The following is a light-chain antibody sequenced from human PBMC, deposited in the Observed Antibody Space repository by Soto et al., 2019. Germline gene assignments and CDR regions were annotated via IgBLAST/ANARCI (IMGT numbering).Light chain of an antibody. Sequence: ETVLTESPATLSLSPGESTAPSCRVSQSVSNNYLAWYQQKPGQAPRLLIYDASNRATGIPDRFSGSGSGTDFTLTISSLEPEDFAVYYCQQYGSSPRTFGQGTKV. CDR1: QSVSNNY. J-gene: IGKJ1*01. V-gene: IGKV3-20*01. CDR2: DAS. CDR3: QQYGSSPRT.